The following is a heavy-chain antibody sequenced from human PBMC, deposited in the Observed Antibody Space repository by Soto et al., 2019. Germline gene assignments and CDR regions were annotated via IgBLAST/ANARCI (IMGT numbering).Heavy chain of an antibody. D-gene: IGHD2-2*01. J-gene: IGHJ6*02. CDR2: IIPIFGTA. Sequence: QVQLVQSGAEVKKPGSSVKVSCQASGGTVSSYAITWVRQAPGQGLEWMGGIIPIFGTANYAQKFQGRVTITADESTSTAYMELSILRSEDTAVYYCAAGGDIVVVPARPKPAAHYGMDVWGQGTTVTVSS. CDR1: GGTVSSYA. V-gene: IGHV1-69*01. CDR3: AAGGDIVVVPARPKPAAHYGMDV.